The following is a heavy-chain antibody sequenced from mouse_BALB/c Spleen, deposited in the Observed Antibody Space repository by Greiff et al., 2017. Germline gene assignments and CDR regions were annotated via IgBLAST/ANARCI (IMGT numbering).Heavy chain of an antibody. CDR1: GFTFSSFG. CDR3: ARYGNRGLDY. V-gene: IGHV5-17*02. Sequence: EVQLVESGGGLVQPGGSRKLSCAASGFTFSSFGMHWVRQAPEKGLEWVAYISSGSSTIYYADTVKGRFTISRDNPKNTLFLQMTSLRSEDTAMYYCARYGNRGLDYWGQGTTLTVSS. J-gene: IGHJ2*01. CDR2: ISSGSSTI. D-gene: IGHD2-1*01.